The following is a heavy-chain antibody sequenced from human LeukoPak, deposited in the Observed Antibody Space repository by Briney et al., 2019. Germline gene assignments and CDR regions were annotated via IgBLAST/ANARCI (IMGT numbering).Heavy chain of an antibody. CDR3: ARDGGYCSSTSCYAENSFDY. CDR1: GFTFSTFA. V-gene: IGHV3-23*01. D-gene: IGHD2-2*01. Sequence: GGSLRLSCAASGFTFSTFAMIWVRQPPGKGLEWVSSIFPSGGEIHYADSVRGRFTISRDNSKNTLYLQMNSLRSDDTAVYYCARDGGYCSSTSCYAENSFDYWGQGTLVTVSS. J-gene: IGHJ4*02. CDR2: IFPSGGEI.